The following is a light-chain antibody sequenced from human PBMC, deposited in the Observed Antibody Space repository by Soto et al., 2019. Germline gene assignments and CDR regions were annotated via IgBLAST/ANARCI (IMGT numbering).Light chain of an antibody. CDR3: ISYASINTYV. CDR2: DVT. V-gene: IGLV2-14*01. CDR1: SSDVGGYDY. J-gene: IGLJ1*01. Sequence: QSVLTQPASVSGSPGQSITISCTGTSSDVGGYDYVSWYQQHPGKAPKLMIYDVTNRPSGVSNRFSGSKSGNTASLTISGLHAEDEADYYCISYASINTYVFGTGTKLTVL.